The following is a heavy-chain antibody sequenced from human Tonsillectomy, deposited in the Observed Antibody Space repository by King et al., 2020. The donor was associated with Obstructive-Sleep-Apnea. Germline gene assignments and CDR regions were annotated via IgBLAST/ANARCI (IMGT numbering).Heavy chain of an antibody. J-gene: IGHJ6*02. V-gene: IGHV3-66*01. CDR1: GFSVSDNY. CDR3: ARAYSRNFFYYGMDV. D-gene: IGHD1-26*01. CDR2: IYSGGTT. Sequence: VQLVESGGGLVQPGGSLRLSCAASGFSVSDNYMSWVRQAPGKGLEWVSVIYSGGTTYYTDSVKGRFSISRDNSNNMLYLQMDSLRAEDTGVYYCARAYSRNFFYYGMDVWGQGATVTVPS.